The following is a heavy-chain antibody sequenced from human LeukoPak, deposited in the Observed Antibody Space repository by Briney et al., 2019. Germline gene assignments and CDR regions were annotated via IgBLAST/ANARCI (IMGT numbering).Heavy chain of an antibody. CDR3: ARVTQTDWGVIHY. J-gene: IGHJ4*02. CDR2: VYYTGST. D-gene: IGHD3-10*01. V-gene: IGHV4-61*01. CDR1: GGSVNRDSYY. Sequence: PSETLSLTCTVSGGSVNRDSYYWSWIRQPPGKGLEWIGYVYYTGSTSYNPSLESRVTISVDTSRNQFSLKLSSVSAADTAIYYCARVTQTDWGVIHYWGQGTLVTVAS.